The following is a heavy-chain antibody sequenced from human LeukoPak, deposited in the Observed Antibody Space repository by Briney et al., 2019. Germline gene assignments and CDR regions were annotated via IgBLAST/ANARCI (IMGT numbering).Heavy chain of an antibody. D-gene: IGHD3-22*01. CDR1: GGSISDTSDF. V-gene: IGHV4-39*01. CDR3: ARRHRSYDSGGHVIDY. J-gene: IGHJ4*02. Sequence: PSETLSLTCTVSGGSISDTSDFWGWIRQPPGKGLEWIGSLYYSDNTYDNPSVSSGNTYYHPSLKSRVTISVDTSKNQFSLKLSSVTAADTAMYYCARRHRSYDSGGHVIDYWGQGTLVTVSS. CDR2: LYYSDNTYDNPSVSSGNT.